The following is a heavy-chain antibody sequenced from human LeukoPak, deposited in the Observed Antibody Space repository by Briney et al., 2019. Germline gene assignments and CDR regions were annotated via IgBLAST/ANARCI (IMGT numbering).Heavy chain of an antibody. Sequence: ASVKVSCKASGGTFSSYAISWVRQAPGQGLEWMGRIIPILGIANYAQKFQGRVTITADKSTSTAYMELSSLRSEDTAVYYCATQGSPTAAGTGYWGQGTLVTVSS. V-gene: IGHV1-69*04. CDR2: IIPILGIA. D-gene: IGHD6-13*01. CDR3: ATQGSPTAAGTGY. CDR1: GGTFSSYA. J-gene: IGHJ4*02.